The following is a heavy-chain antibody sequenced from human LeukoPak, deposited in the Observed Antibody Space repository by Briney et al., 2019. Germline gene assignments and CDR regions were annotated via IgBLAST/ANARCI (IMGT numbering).Heavy chain of an antibody. V-gene: IGHV5-51*01. CDR3: ARQVCSGGSCYRPNYGMDV. CDR1: GYSFTSYW. Sequence: GESLKISCKGSGYSFTSYWIGWVRQMPGKGLEWMGIIYPGDSDTRYSPSFQGQVTISADKSISAAYLQWSSLKASDTAMYYCARQVCSGGSCYRPNYGMDVWGQGTTVTVSS. D-gene: IGHD2-15*01. J-gene: IGHJ6*02. CDR2: IYPGDSDT.